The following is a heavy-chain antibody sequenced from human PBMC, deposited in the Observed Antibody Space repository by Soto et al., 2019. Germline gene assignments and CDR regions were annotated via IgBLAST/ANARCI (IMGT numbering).Heavy chain of an antibody. CDR1: GYTFTSYG. V-gene: IGHV1-18*01. J-gene: IGHJ5*02. CDR3: ARKIVVAAINWFDP. Sequence: ASVKVSCKAAGYTFTSYGISWVRQAPGQGLEWMGWISAYNGNTNYAQKLQGRVTMTTDTSTSTAYMELRSLRSDDTAVYYCARKIVVAAINWFDPWGQGTLVTVSS. D-gene: IGHD2-15*01. CDR2: ISAYNGNT.